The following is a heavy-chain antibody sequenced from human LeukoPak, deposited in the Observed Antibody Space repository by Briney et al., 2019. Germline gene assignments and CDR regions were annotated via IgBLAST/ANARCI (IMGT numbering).Heavy chain of an antibody. Sequence: ASVKVSCKASGYIFTSYDINWVRQATGQRLEWLGWMSPNSGNTGYARNFQGRVTMTRSTALSTAYMELSSLKSDDTAVYYCTRGPPNWGYDFWGQGTLVTVSS. V-gene: IGHV1-8*01. D-gene: IGHD3/OR15-3a*01. CDR3: TRGPPNWGYDF. CDR2: MSPNSGNT. CDR1: GYIFTSYD. J-gene: IGHJ4*02.